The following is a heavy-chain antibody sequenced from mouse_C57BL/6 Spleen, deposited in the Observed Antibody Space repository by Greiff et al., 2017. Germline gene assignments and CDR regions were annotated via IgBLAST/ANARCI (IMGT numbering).Heavy chain of an antibody. Sequence: QVHVKQPGAELVKPGASVKLSCKASGYTFTSYWMHWVKQRPGQGLEWIGMIHPNSGSTNYNEKFKSKATLTVDKSSSTAYMQLSSLTSEDSAVYYCARSSAENFDYWGQGTTLTVSS. J-gene: IGHJ2*01. CDR1: GYTFTSYW. CDR2: IHPNSGST. V-gene: IGHV1-64*01. CDR3: ARSSAENFDY.